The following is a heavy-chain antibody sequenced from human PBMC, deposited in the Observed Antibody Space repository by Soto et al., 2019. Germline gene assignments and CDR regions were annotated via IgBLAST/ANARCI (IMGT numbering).Heavy chain of an antibody. CDR2: IYHSGST. D-gene: IGHD1-26*01. CDR3: ARFNSGSCHYDAFDI. CDR1: GGSISSSNW. V-gene: IGHV4-4*02. J-gene: IGHJ3*02. Sequence: PSETLSLTCAVSGGSISSSNWWSWVRPPPGKGLEWIGEIYHSGSTNYNPSLKSRVTISVDKSKNQFSLKLSSVTAADTAVYYCARFNSGSCHYDAFDIRGQGAMVTVSS.